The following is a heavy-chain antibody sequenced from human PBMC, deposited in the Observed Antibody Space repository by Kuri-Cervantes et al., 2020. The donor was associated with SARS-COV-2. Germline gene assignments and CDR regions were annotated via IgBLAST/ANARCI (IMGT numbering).Heavy chain of an antibody. CDR2: INHSGST. D-gene: IGHD3-22*01. CDR3: ARRLSHYYDSSGYPNWFDP. J-gene: IGHJ5*02. Sequence: GSLRLSCAVYGGSFSGYYWSWIRQPPGKGLEWIGEINHSGSTNYNPSLKSRVTISVDTSKNQFSLKLSSVTAADTAVYYCARRLSHYYDSSGYPNWFDPWGQGTLVTVSS. V-gene: IGHV4-34*01. CDR1: GGSFSGYY.